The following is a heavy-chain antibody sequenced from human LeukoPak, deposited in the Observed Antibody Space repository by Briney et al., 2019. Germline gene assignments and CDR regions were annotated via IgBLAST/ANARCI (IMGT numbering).Heavy chain of an antibody. CDR2: ISYDGSNK. J-gene: IGHJ4*02. D-gene: IGHD1-26*01. V-gene: IGHV3-30-3*01. Sequence: PGGSLRLSCAASGFTFSSYAMHWVRQAPGKGLEWVAVISYDGSNKYYADSVKGRFTISRDNSKNTLYLQMNSLRAEDTAVYYCARDSIVGATIDFDYWGQGTLVTVSS. CDR1: GFTFSSYA. CDR3: ARDSIVGATIDFDY.